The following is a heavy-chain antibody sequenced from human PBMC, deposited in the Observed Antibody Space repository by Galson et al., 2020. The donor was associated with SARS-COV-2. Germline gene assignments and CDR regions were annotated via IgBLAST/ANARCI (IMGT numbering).Heavy chain of an antibody. CDR2: ISASGVTI. D-gene: IGHD3-22*01. Sequence: GGSLRLSCVASGFDFSSYAMSWVRQAPGKGLEWVSRISASGVTINYADSVKGRFTISRDNSRNTMHLQMDSRRAEDTAVYYCAKEEHSNGYYYFFDYWGQGTLVTVSS. V-gene: IGHV3-23*01. CDR3: AKEEHSNGYYYFFDY. CDR1: GFDFSSYA. J-gene: IGHJ4*02.